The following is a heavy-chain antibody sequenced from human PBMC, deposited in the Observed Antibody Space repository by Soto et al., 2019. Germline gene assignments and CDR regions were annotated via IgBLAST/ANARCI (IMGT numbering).Heavy chain of an antibody. D-gene: IGHD4-4*01. CDR1: GYSFTSYW. CDR3: AKSSTAEYYYYGMDV. J-gene: IGHJ6*02. Sequence: GESLKISCKGSGYSFTSYWISWVRQMPGKGLEWMGRIDPSDSYTNYSPSFQGHVTISADKSISTVYLQMNSLRPEDTAVYYCAKSSTAEYYYYGMDVWGQGTTVTVSS. V-gene: IGHV5-10-1*01. CDR2: IDPSDSYT.